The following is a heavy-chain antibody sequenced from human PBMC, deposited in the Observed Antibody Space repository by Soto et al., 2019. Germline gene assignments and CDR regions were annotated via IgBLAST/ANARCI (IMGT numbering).Heavy chain of an antibody. J-gene: IGHJ6*02. CDR2: IYYSRST. Sequence: SETLSLTCTVSGGSISSGGYYWSWSRQHPGKGLEWIGYIYYSRSTYYNPSLKSRVTISVDTSKNRFSLKLSSVTAADTAVYYCAASCVGCGGFNYYGMDVWGQGTTVT. CDR3: AASCVGCGGFNYYGMDV. D-gene: IGHD2-21*01. V-gene: IGHV4-31*03. CDR1: GGSISSGGYY.